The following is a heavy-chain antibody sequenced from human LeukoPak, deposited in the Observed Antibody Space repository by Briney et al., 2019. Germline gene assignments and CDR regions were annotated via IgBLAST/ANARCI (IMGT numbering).Heavy chain of an antibody. J-gene: IGHJ4*02. V-gene: IGHV1-69*05. CDR1: GGTFSSYA. CDR2: IIPIFGTA. CDR3: ARVEASGYDYGAFDY. Sequence: GASVKVSCKASGGTFSSYAISWVRQAPGQGLEWMGRIIPIFGTANYAQKFQGRGTITTDESTSTAYMELSSLRSEDTAVYYCARVEASGYDYGAFDYWGQGTLVTVSS. D-gene: IGHD5-12*01.